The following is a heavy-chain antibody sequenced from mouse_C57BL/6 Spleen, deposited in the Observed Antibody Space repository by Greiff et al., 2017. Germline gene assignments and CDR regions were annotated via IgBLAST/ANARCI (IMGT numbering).Heavy chain of an antibody. CDR1: GYTFTSYW. V-gene: IGHV1-59*01. D-gene: IGHD3-3*01. CDR3: ARRDFWDY. Sequence: QVQLKQPGAELVRPGTSVKLSCKASGYTFTSYWMHWVKQRPGQGLEWIGVIDPSDSYTNYNQKFKGKATLTVDTSSSTAYMQLSSLTSEDSAVYYCARRDFWDYWGQGTTLTVSS. CDR2: IDPSDSYT. J-gene: IGHJ2*01.